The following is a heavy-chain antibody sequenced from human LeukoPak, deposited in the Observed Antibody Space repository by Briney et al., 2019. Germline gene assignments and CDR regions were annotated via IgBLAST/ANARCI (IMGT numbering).Heavy chain of an antibody. Sequence: SETLSLTCTVSGGSISSSSYYWGWIRQPPGKGLEWIGSIYYSGSTYYNPSLKSRVTISVDTSKNQFSLKLSSVTAADTAVYYCARDLYYDSSGYPSPHPAFDIWGQGTMVTVSS. V-gene: IGHV4-39*07. J-gene: IGHJ3*02. CDR3: ARDLYYDSSGYPSPHPAFDI. CDR2: IYYSGST. D-gene: IGHD3-22*01. CDR1: GGSISSSSYY.